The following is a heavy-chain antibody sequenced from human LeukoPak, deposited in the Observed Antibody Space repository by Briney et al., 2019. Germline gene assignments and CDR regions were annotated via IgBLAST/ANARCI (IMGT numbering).Heavy chain of an antibody. CDR3: AKQGVLAGSEY. CDR1: GFTFNSYA. Sequence: GGSLRLSCAASGFTFNSYAMSWVRQAPGKGLEWVSGISGSGGSTYYADSVKGRFTISRDNSRNTLYLQMNSLRADDTAVYYCAKQGVLAGSEYWGQGTLVTVSS. J-gene: IGHJ4*02. CDR2: ISGSGGST. D-gene: IGHD3-10*01. V-gene: IGHV3-23*01.